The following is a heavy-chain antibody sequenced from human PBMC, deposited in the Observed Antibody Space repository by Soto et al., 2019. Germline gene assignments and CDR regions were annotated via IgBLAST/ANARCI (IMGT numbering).Heavy chain of an antibody. D-gene: IGHD2-21*02. CDR1: GFTFSNYA. CDR2: ISYDGGNL. Sequence: QVQLVESGGGVVQPGRSLRLSCAASGFTFSNYAMHWVRQAPGTGLEWVAVISYDGGNLYYADSVKGRFTISRDNSKSTSVLQVNSLRPEDTAVYYCARGIVVMAAPDYWGQGTLVTVSS. V-gene: IGHV3-30*03. J-gene: IGHJ4*02. CDR3: ARGIVVMAAPDY.